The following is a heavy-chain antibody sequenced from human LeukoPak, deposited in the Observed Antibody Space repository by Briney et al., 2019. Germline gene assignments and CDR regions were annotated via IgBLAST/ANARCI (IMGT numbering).Heavy chain of an antibody. CDR2: IRFEGSSK. D-gene: IGHD4-17*01. CDR1: GFTFSSYG. V-gene: IGHV3-30*02. Sequence: QPGGSLRLSCAASGFTFSSYGMHWVRQAPGTGLEWVAFIRFEGSSKYYADSVKGRFTISRDNSKNTLYLQMNSLRAEDTAVYYCAKDGDYATAGTFDYWGQGTLVTVSS. J-gene: IGHJ4*02. CDR3: AKDGDYATAGTFDY.